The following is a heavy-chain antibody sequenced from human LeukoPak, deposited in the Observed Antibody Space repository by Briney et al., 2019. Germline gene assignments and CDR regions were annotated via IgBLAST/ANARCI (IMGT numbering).Heavy chain of an antibody. Sequence: SETLSLTCTVSGGSISSSSYYWGWIRQPPGKGLEWIGSIYYSGSTYYNPSLKSRVTISVDTSKNQFSLKLSSVTAADTAVYYCARDRPGGCSLDYWGQGILVTVSS. CDR2: IYYSGST. CDR1: GGSISSSSYY. D-gene: IGHD3-16*01. CDR3: ARDRPGGCSLDY. J-gene: IGHJ4*02. V-gene: IGHV4-39*07.